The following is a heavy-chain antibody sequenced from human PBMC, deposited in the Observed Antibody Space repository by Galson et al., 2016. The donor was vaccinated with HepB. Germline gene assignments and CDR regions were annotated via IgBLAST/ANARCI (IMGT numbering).Heavy chain of an antibody. CDR1: GITFSRLV. J-gene: IGHJ1*01. CDR2: IGHDGTGK. D-gene: IGHD3-22*01. Sequence: SLRLSCATSGITFSRLVMHWVRQAPGKGLEWVAVIGHDGTGKIYADAVGGRFTISKDDSRSTLYLQIDSLAPEDTAVYFCAKGTGSGYYHGYFQHWGQGTLVTVSS. V-gene: IGHV3-30-3*01. CDR3: AKGTGSGYYHGYFQH.